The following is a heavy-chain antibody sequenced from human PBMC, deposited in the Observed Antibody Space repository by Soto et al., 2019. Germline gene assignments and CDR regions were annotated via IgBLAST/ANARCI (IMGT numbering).Heavy chain of an antibody. D-gene: IGHD6-19*01. Sequence: QVQLQESGPGLVKPSETLSLTCTVSGGSISSYYWSWIRQPPGKGLEWIGYIYYSGSTNYNPSLKSRVTISVDTSKNQFSLKLSSVTVADSAVYYCALLSSGGFDPWGQGTLVTVSS. CDR2: IYYSGST. CDR3: ALLSSGGFDP. CDR1: GGSISSYY. J-gene: IGHJ5*02. V-gene: IGHV4-59*01.